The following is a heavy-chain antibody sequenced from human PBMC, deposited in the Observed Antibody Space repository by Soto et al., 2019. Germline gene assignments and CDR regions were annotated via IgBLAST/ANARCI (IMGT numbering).Heavy chain of an antibody. CDR2: IKQDGSEK. CDR3: ARDLYYDYVWGSYRGGSYFDY. Sequence: GGSLRLSCAASGFTFSSYWMSWVRQAPGKGLEWAANIKQDGSEKYYVDSVKGRFTISRDNAKNSLYLQMNSLRAEDTAVYYCARDLYYDYVWGSYRGGSYFDYWGQGTLVTVSS. D-gene: IGHD3-16*02. V-gene: IGHV3-7*01. CDR1: GFTFSSYW. J-gene: IGHJ4*02.